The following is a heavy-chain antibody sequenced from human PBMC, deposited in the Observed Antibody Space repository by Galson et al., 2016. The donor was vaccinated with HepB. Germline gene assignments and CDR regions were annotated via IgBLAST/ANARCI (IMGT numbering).Heavy chain of an antibody. CDR3: ARDRLTFSNFQNWVDP. CDR1: GFTFSNYG. D-gene: IGHD4-11*01. J-gene: IGHJ5*02. CDR2: IWYDGSKT. V-gene: IGHV3-33*01. Sequence: SLRLSCAASGFTFSNYGMHWVRQAPGKGLEWVAVIWYDGSKTYYGDSVKGRFTISRDNSKNTLFLQMDSLKDEDTAVYYCARDRLTFSNFQNWVDPWGQGTLVTVSS.